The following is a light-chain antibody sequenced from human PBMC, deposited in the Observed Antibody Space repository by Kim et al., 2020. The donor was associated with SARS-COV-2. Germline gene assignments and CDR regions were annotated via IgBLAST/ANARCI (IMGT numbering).Light chain of an antibody. Sequence: DIQMTQSPSTLSASVGDRVPITCRTTQRISSHLNWYQQKPGRAPKLLISAASTLQGGVPSRFSGSGSETDFTLTISSLQPEDFATYFCQQSYITPFTFGPGTKVDIK. CDR3: QQSYITPFT. V-gene: IGKV1-39*01. CDR2: AAS. CDR1: QRISSH. J-gene: IGKJ3*01.